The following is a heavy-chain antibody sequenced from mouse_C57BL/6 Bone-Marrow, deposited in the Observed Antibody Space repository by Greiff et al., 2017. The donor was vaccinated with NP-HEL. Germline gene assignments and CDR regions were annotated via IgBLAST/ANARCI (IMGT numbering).Heavy chain of an antibody. V-gene: IGHV14-4*01. CDR3: TTGGSSPYARDN. Sequence: VQLQQSGAELVRPGASVKLSCTVSGFNIKDDYMHWVKQRPEQGLEWIGWIDPENGDTEYASKFQGKATITADTSSITASLQLLLLSSADSPVFDCTTGGSSPYARDNWGQGTSVTV. D-gene: IGHD1-1*01. CDR1: GFNIKDDY. J-gene: IGHJ4*01. CDR2: IDPENGDT.